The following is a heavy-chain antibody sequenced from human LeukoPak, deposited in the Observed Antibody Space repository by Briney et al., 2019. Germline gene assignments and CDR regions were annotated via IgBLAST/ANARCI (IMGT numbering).Heavy chain of an antibody. V-gene: IGHV4-39*07. J-gene: IGHJ3*02. CDR2: IYDSGST. Sequence: SETLSLTCTVSGGSIRSSYYYWGWIRQPPGKGLEWIGSIYDSGSTYYNPSLKSRVTISVDTSKNQFSLKLSSVTAADTAVYYCARETTVTEDAFDIWGQGTMVTVSS. D-gene: IGHD4-17*01. CDR3: ARETTVTEDAFDI. CDR1: GGSIRSSYYY.